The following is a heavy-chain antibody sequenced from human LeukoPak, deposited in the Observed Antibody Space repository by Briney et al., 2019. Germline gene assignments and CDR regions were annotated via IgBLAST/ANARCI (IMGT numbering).Heavy chain of an antibody. CDR3: ARGETGTRPDYYYMDV. D-gene: IGHD1-7*01. V-gene: IGHV1-69*05. CDR2: IIPIFGTA. J-gene: IGHJ6*03. Sequence: GLEWMGGIIPIFGTANYAQKFQSRVTITTDESTSTAYMELSSLRSEDTAVYYCARGETGTRPDYYYMDVWGKGTTVTVSS.